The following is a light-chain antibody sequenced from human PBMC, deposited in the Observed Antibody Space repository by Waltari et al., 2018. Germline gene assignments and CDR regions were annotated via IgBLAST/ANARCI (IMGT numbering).Light chain of an antibody. V-gene: IGLV2-23*02. CDR2: EVS. CDR1: SSDVGSYNL. Sequence: QSALTQPASVSGSPGQSITISCTGTSSDVGSYNLVPWYQQHPGKAPKLMIYEVSKRPSGVSNRFSGSKSGNTASLTISGLQAEDEADYYCCSYAGSFYVFGTGTKVTVL. J-gene: IGLJ1*01. CDR3: CSYAGSFYV.